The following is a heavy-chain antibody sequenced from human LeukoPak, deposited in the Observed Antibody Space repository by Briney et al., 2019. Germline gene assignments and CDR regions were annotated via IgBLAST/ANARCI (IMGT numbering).Heavy chain of an antibody. CDR1: GYTFTSYN. CDR2: INPNSGGT. J-gene: IGHJ6*02. Sequence: ASVKVSCKASGYTFTSYNITWVRQAPGQGLEWMGWINPNSGGTNYAQKFQGWVTMTRDTSISTAYMELSRLRSDDTAVYYCARDRDYQDYYYGMDVWGQGTTVTVSS. CDR3: ARDRDYQDYYYGMDV. D-gene: IGHD4-17*01. V-gene: IGHV1-2*04.